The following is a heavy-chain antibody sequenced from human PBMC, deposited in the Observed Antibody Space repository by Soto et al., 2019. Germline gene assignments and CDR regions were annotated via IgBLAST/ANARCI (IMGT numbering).Heavy chain of an antibody. V-gene: IGHV3-33*01. Sequence: QVQLVESGGGVVQPGRSLRLSCAASGFTFSSYGMHWVRQAPGKGLEWVAVIWYDGSNKYYADSVKGRFTISRDNSKKTLYLQMNSLRAEDTAVYYCARDYDFWSGYRFADYFDYWGQGTLVTVSS. D-gene: IGHD3-3*01. CDR3: ARDYDFWSGYRFADYFDY. J-gene: IGHJ4*02. CDR1: GFTFSSYG. CDR2: IWYDGSNK.